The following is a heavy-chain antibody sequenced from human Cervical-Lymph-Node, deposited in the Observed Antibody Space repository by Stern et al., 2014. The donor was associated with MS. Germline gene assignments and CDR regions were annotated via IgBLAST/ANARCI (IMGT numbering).Heavy chain of an antibody. V-gene: IGHV2-5*02. CDR3: AHRTAGPFDY. CDR1: GFSLSTSGLG. J-gene: IGHJ4*02. CDR2: IYWDDQK. Sequence: VTLKESGPALVKPTQTLTLTCTFSGFSLSTSGLGVGWIRQPPGDALEWLAYIYWDDQKRYSPSLKSRLTITKDTAKNQVVITLTNVDPVDTATYYCAHRTAGPFDYWGQGTLVTVSS.